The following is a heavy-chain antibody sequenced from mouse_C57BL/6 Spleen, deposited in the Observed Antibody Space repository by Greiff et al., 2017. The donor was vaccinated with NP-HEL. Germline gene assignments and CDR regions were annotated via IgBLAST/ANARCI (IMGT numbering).Heavy chain of an antibody. CDR3: TRLDYYGSSYADY. CDR2: IDPETGGT. V-gene: IGHV1-15*01. Sequence: QVQLKESGAELVRPGASVTLSCKASGYTFTDYEMHWVKQTPVHGLEWIGAIDPETGGTAYNQKFKGKAILTADKSSSTAYMELRSLTSEDSAVYYCTRLDYYGSSYADYWGQGTTLTVSS. J-gene: IGHJ2*01. CDR1: GYTFTDYE. D-gene: IGHD1-1*01.